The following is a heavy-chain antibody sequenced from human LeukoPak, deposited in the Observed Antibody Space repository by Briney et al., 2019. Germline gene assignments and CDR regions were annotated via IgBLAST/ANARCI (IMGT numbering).Heavy chain of an antibody. Sequence: PGTSLRLSCTASGFTFTSYAMHRVRQAPGQGLEWVAAISYGGSDKYYADSVKGRFTISRDNSRNTLFLQMNSLRGDDTAVYYCARDDGRGVIMDYWGQGTLVTVSS. V-gene: IGHV3-30-3*01. CDR2: ISYGGSDK. D-gene: IGHD3-10*02. J-gene: IGHJ4*02. CDR1: GFTFTSYA. CDR3: ARDDGRGVIMDY.